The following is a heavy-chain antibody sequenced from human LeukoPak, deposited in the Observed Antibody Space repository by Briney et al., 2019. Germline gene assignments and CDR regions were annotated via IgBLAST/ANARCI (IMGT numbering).Heavy chain of an antibody. CDR1: GFTFSSYW. Sequence: GGSLRLSCAASGFTFSSYWMHWVRQAPGKGLVWVSRINSDGSSTSYADSVKGRFTISRDNTKNTLYLQMNSLRAEDTAVYYCARDPTLVDTAMAPQAFGMDVWGQGTTVTVSS. CDR2: INSDGSST. D-gene: IGHD5-18*01. CDR3: ARDPTLVDTAMAPQAFGMDV. J-gene: IGHJ6*02. V-gene: IGHV3-74*01.